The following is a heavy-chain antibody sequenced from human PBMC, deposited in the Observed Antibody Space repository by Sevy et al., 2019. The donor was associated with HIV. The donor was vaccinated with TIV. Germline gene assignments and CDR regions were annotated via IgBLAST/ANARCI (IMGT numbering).Heavy chain of an antibody. CDR3: GKDHPSSSWPSPFDY. D-gene: IGHD6-13*01. V-gene: IGHV3-23*01. J-gene: IGHJ4*02. CDR1: GFTFSSYA. CDR2: ISGSGGST. Sequence: GGSLRLSCAASGFTFSSYAMSWVRQAPGKGLEWVSAISGSGGSTYYADSVKGRFTISRDNSKNTLYLQMNSLRAEDTAVYYCGKDHPSSSWPSPFDYWGQGTLVTVSS.